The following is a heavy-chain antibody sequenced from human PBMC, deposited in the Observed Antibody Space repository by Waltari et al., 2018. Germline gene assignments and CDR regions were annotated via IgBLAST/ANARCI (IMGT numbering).Heavy chain of an antibody. CDR3: ARVGGYSYGSYCGGDCYAGYMDV. CDR1: GYSISSGYY. Sequence: QVQLQESGPGLVKPSETLSLTCAVSGYSISSGYYWGWIRQPPGKGLEWIGSIYHSGSTYYNPALKSRVTISVDTSKNQFSLKLSSVTAADTAVYYCARVGGYSYGSYCGGDCYAGYMDVWGKGTTVTVSS. J-gene: IGHJ6*03. V-gene: IGHV4-38-2*01. D-gene: IGHD2-21*01. CDR2: IYHSGST.